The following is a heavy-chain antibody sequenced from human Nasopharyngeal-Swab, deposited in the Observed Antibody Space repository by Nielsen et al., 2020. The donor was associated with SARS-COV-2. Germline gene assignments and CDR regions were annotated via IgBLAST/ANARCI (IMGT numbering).Heavy chain of an antibody. CDR1: GYTFTGYY. D-gene: IGHD3-22*01. CDR3: AKAMRITMIGYYYYGMDV. J-gene: IGHJ6*02. V-gene: IGHV1-2*06. Sequence: ASVTVSCKASGYTFTGYYMHWVRQAPGQGLEWMGRINPNSGGTNYAQKFQGRVTMTRDTSISTAYMELSRLRSDDTAVYYCAKAMRITMIGYYYYGMDVWGQGTTVTVSS. CDR2: INPNSGGT.